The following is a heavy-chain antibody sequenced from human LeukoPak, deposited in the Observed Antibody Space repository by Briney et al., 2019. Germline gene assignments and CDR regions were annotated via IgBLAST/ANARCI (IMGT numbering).Heavy chain of an antibody. J-gene: IGHJ3*02. CDR3: ARVKGAERWLQLGDAFDI. V-gene: IGHV3-21*01. D-gene: IGHD5-24*01. CDR2: ISSSSSYI. CDR1: GFTFSSYA. Sequence: GGSLRLSCAASGFTFSSYAMSWVRQAPGKGLEWVSSISSSSSYIYYADSVKGRFTISRDNAKNSLYLQMNSLRAEDTAVYYCARVKGAERWLQLGDAFDIWGQGTMVTVSS.